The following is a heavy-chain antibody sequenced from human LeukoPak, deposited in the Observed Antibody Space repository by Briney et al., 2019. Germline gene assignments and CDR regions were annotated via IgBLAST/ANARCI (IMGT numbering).Heavy chain of an antibody. J-gene: IGHJ4*02. V-gene: IGHV3-23*01. CDR2: ISGSGGST. CDR3: TKVGVYSNFYFDY. D-gene: IGHD4-11*01. CDR1: GFTFSSFA. Sequence: PGGSLRLSCAASGFTFSSFAMSWVRQAPGKGLEWVSGISGSGGSTYYADSVKGRFTLSRDNSKNTLYLQMNSLRAEGTAVYYCTKVGVYSNFYFDYWGQGILVTVSS.